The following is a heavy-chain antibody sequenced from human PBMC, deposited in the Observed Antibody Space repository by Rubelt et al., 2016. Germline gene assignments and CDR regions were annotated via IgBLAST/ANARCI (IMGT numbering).Heavy chain of an antibody. D-gene: IGHD2-15*01. J-gene: IGHJ5*02. CDR3: ARRPQCSGVSTCYTRLFDP. V-gene: IGHV4-59*08. Sequence: QVQLQESGPGLVKPSETLSLTCTVSGGSISSYYWSWIRQPPGKGLEWIGYIYYSGSTNYNPSLQSRVTISVDTSKNQFSLKLSSVTAADTAVYYCARRPQCSGVSTCYTRLFDPWGQGTLVTVSS. CDR1: GGSISSYY. CDR2: IYYSGST.